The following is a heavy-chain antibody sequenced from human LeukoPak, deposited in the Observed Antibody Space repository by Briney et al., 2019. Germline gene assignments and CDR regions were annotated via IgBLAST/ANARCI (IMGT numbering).Heavy chain of an antibody. CDR2: IYYSGST. J-gene: IGHJ5*02. Sequence: SETLSLTCTVSGGSISSYYWSWVRQPQGQGLGWIGYIYYSGSTNYNPSLKSRVTISVDTSKNQFSLKLSSVTAADTAVYYCARDYYDFWSGYSNWFDPWGQGTLVTVSS. V-gene: IGHV4-59*01. CDR3: ARDYYDFWSGYSNWFDP. CDR1: GGSISSYY. D-gene: IGHD3-3*01.